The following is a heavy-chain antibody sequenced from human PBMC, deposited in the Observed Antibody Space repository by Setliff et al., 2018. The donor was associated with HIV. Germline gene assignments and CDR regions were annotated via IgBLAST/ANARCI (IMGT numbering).Heavy chain of an antibody. CDR1: GAPFSGFH. J-gene: IGHJ5*02. D-gene: IGHD4-17*01. CDR2: IDNSGST. Sequence: SETLSLTCAVYGAPFSGFHWGWIRQSPGKGLEWIGEIDNSGSTKYNPSLKSRVTLSVDTSKNQFSLKIDSVIAADTAVYFCARVGTTVTTRETYKWFDPWGQGTLVTVS. CDR3: ARVGTTVTTRETYKWFDP. V-gene: IGHV4-34*01.